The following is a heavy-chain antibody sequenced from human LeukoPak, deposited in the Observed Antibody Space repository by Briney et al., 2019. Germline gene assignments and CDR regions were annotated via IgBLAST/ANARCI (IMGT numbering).Heavy chain of an antibody. V-gene: IGHV4-39*07. Sequence: PSETLSLTCTVSGGSISSNNYYWGWLRQPPGKGLEWIGNIYYSGSTHYNPSLKSRVTISLDTSKNQFSLNLSSVTAAGTAVYYCARNPWRYYSFDPWGQGTLVTVSS. CDR2: IYYSGST. CDR1: GGSISSNNYY. CDR3: ARNPWRYYSFDP. D-gene: IGHD2-21*01. J-gene: IGHJ5*02.